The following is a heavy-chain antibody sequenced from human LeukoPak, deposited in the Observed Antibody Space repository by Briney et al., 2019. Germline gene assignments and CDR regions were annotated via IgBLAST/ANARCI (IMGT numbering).Heavy chain of an antibody. J-gene: IGHJ4*02. D-gene: IGHD4-17*01. V-gene: IGHV3-53*01. CDR1: GFTVSSDY. Sequence: GGSLRLSCAASGFTVSSDYMSWVRQAPGKGLEWVSVIYSGGSTYYADSVKGRFTISRDNSKNTLYLQVNSLRAEDTAVYYCASQTTVKYYFDYWGQGTLVTVSS. CDR2: IYSGGST. CDR3: ASQTTVKYYFDY.